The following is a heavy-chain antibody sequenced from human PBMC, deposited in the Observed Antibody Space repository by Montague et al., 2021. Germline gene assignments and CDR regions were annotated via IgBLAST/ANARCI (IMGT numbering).Heavy chain of an antibody. CDR2: IYPRDSDT. CDR3: ARRGSLVATGYWFDP. J-gene: IGHJ5*02. Sequence: QSGAEVKKPGESLKISCKGFGFSIDNYWIAWVRQMPGRGLEWMGIIYPRDSDTRYNPSFQGQVSISADKFINIAYLQWSSLEASDTGIYYCARRGSLVATGYWFDPWGQGTLVTVSS. D-gene: IGHD7-27*01. CDR1: GFSIDNYW. V-gene: IGHV5-51*01.